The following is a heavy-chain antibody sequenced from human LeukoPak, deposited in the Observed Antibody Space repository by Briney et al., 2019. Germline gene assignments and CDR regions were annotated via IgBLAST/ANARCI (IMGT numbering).Heavy chain of an antibody. J-gene: IGHJ4*02. CDR1: GGSISSTSSY. D-gene: IGHD3-22*01. CDR3: ARYYYDSSGYYYPVDY. CDR2: IYYSGTT. V-gene: IGHV4-39*01. Sequence: SETLSLTCTVSGGSISSTSSYWGWIRQPPGKGLEWIGSIYYSGTTYYNPSLKSRVTISVETSKNQFSLRLSSVTAADTPVYYCARYYYDSSGYYYPVDYWGQGTLVTVSS.